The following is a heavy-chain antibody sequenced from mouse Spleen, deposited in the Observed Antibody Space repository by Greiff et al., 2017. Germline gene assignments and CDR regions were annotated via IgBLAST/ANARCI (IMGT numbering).Heavy chain of an antibody. Sequence: DVHLVESGGGLVQPGGSLKLSCAASGFTFSDYYMYWVRQTPEKRLEWVAYISNGGGSTYYPDTVKGRFTISRDNAKNTLYLQMSRLKSEDTAMYYCARTGYDYDDYAMDYWGQGTSVTVSS. V-gene: IGHV5-12*01. J-gene: IGHJ4*01. CDR2: ISNGGGST. CDR1: GFTFSDYY. D-gene: IGHD2-4*01. CDR3: ARTGYDYDDYAMDY.